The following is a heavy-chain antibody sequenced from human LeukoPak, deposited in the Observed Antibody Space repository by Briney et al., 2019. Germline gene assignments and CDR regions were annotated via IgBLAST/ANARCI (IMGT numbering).Heavy chain of an antibody. CDR3: ARGPRYYYDSSGYY. CDR1: GGSFSGYY. D-gene: IGHD3-22*01. Sequence: SETLSLTCAVYGGSFSGYYWSWIRQPPGKGLEWIGEINHSGSTNYNPSLKSRVTISVDTSKNQFSLKLSSGTAADTAVYYCARGPRYYYDSSGYYWGQGTLVTVSS. J-gene: IGHJ4*02. CDR2: INHSGST. V-gene: IGHV4-34*01.